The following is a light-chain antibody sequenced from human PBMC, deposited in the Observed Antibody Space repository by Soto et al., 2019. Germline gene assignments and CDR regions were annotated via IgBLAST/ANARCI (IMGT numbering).Light chain of an antibody. V-gene: IGLV2-14*03. CDR2: EVS. CDR1: SSYVGGYNF. J-gene: IGLJ1*01. Sequence: QPASVFGSPGQSITFSCTGTSSYVGGYNFVSWYQQHPGKAPKLMIYEVSSRPSGVSNRFSGSKSGNTASLTISGLQPEDEADYYCSSYTTSTTVVFGTGTKVTVL. CDR3: SSYTTSTTVV.